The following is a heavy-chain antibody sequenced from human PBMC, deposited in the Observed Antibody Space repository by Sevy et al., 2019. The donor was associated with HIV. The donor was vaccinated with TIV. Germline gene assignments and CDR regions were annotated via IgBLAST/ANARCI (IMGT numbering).Heavy chain of an antibody. CDR1: GFTFSSYE. V-gene: IGHV3-48*03. CDR3: ARVDANYDKGFDP. D-gene: IGHD3-22*01. Sequence: GGSLRLSCEASGFTFSSYEMNWVRQAPGKGLEWVSYISSSGTTRKYADSVKGRFTISRDKAKNSLYMQMNSRRAEDTAVYYCARVDANYDKGFDPWGQGTLVTVSS. CDR2: ISSSGTTR. J-gene: IGHJ5*02.